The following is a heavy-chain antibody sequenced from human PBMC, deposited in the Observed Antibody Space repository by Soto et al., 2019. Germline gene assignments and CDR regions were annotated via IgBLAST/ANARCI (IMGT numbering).Heavy chain of an antibody. Sequence: GASVKVSCKASGYTFTSYGISWVRQAPGQGLEWMGWISAYNGNTNYAQKLQGRVTMTTDTSTSTAYMELRSLRAEDTAVYYCAKDRVSVAGTAEYFQHWGQGTLVTVSS. CDR2: ISAYNGNT. D-gene: IGHD6-19*01. V-gene: IGHV1-18*01. J-gene: IGHJ1*01. CDR1: GYTFTSYG. CDR3: AKDRVSVAGTAEYFQH.